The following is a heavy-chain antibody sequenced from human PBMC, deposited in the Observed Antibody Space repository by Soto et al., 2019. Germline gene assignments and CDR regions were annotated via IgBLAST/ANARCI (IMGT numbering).Heavy chain of an antibody. V-gene: IGHV3-30*18. Sequence: QVQLVESGGGVVQPGRSLRLSCAASGFTFSSYGMHWVRQAPGKGLEWVAVISYDGSNKYYADSVKGRFTISIDNSKNTLYLQMNSLRAEDTAVYYCAKEGGVGSNYYYYMDVWGKGTTVTVSS. J-gene: IGHJ6*03. CDR3: AKEGGVGSNYYYYMDV. CDR1: GFTFSSYG. CDR2: ISYDGSNK. D-gene: IGHD1-26*01.